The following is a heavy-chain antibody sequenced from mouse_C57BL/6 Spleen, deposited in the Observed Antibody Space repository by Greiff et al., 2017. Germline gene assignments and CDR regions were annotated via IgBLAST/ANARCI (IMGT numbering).Heavy chain of an antibody. CDR3: ARGYYSNYEGDGFAY. CDR2: FHPYNDDT. D-gene: IGHD2-5*01. Sequence: VQLKESGAELVKPGASVKMSCKASGYTFTTYPIEWMKQNHGKSLEWIGNFHPYNDDTKYNEKFKGKATLTVEKSSSTVYLELSRLTSDDSAVYYCARGYYSNYEGDGFAYWGQGTLVTVSA. CDR1: GYTFTTYP. J-gene: IGHJ3*01. V-gene: IGHV1-47*01.